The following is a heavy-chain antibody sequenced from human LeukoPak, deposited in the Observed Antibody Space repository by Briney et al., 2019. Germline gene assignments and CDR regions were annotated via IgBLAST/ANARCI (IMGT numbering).Heavy chain of an antibody. D-gene: IGHD2-2*02. J-gene: IGHJ4*02. CDR2: IYRSGST. CDR1: GYSISSGYY. Sequence: SETLSLTCAVSGYSISSGYYWGWIRQPPGKGLEWIGSIYRSGSTYYNPSLKSRVTISVDTSKNQFSLKLSSVTAADTAVYYCARLVPAAILDYWGQGTLVTVSS. CDR3: ARLVPAAILDY. V-gene: IGHV4-38-2*01.